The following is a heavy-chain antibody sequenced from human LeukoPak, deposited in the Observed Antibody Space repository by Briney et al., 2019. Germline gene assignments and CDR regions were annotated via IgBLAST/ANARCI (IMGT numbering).Heavy chain of an antibody. Sequence: ASVKVSCKASGYTFTGYYMHWVRQAPGQGLEWMGWINPNSGGTNYAQKFQGRVTMTRDTSISTAYMELSRLRSDDTAVYYCARDAGYCSGGTCYPDWFDPRGQGTLITVSS. J-gene: IGHJ5*02. D-gene: IGHD2-15*01. V-gene: IGHV1-2*02. CDR3: ARDAGYCSGGTCYPDWFDP. CDR1: GYTFTGYY. CDR2: INPNSGGT.